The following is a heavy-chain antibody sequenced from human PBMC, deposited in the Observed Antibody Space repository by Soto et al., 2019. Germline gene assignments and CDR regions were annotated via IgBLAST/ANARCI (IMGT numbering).Heavy chain of an antibody. CDR2: IYYSGST. J-gene: IGHJ4*02. V-gene: IGHV4-30-4*01. CDR3: ARDLEDSTSFYGGFDY. CDR1: GGSISSGDYY. Sequence: SETLSLTCTVSGGSISSGDYYWSWIRQPPGKGLEWIGYIYYSGSTYYNPSLKSRVTISVDTSKNQFSLKLSSVTAADTAVYYCARDLEDSTSFYGGFDYWGQGTLVT. D-gene: IGHD2-2*01.